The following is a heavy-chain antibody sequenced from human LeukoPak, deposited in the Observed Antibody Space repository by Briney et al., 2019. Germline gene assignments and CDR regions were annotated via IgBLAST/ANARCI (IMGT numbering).Heavy chain of an antibody. CDR1: GFTFSDYY. V-gene: IGHV3-11*06. Sequence: GGSLRLSCAASGFTFSDYYMSWVRQAPGKGLEWVSYISSSSSYTNYADSVKGRFTISRDNAKNSLYLQMNSLRAEDTAVYYCARSYYYGMDVWGQGTTVTVSS. CDR2: ISSSSSYT. J-gene: IGHJ6*02. CDR3: ARSYYYGMDV.